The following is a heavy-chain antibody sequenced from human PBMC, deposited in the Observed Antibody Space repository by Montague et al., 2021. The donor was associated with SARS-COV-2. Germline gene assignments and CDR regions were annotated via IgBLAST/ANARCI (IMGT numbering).Heavy chain of an antibody. J-gene: IGHJ6*02. V-gene: IGHV4-59*01. CDR1: GGSISSYY. D-gene: IGHD3-3*01. CDR2: IYYSGST. Sequence: SETLSLTCTVSGGSISSYYWSWIRQPPGKGLEWIGYIYYSGSTNYNPSLKSRVTISVDTSKNQFSLKLSSVTAADTAVYYCARVVRYYDFWSGYTEYYYYGMDVWGQGTTATVSS. CDR3: ARVVRYYDFWSGYTEYYYYGMDV.